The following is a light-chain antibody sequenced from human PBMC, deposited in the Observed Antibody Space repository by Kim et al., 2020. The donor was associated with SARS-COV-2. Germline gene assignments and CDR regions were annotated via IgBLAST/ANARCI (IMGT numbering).Light chain of an antibody. V-gene: IGKV3-11*01. J-gene: IGKJ1*01. Sequence: EIVLTQSPATLSLSPGERATLSCRASQSISSSLAWYQQKPGQAPRLLIYDASNRATGIPARFSGSGSGTDFTLTISSLEAEDFAVYYCQQRSNWPRTFGQATKVDIK. CDR1: QSISSS. CDR3: QQRSNWPRT. CDR2: DAS.